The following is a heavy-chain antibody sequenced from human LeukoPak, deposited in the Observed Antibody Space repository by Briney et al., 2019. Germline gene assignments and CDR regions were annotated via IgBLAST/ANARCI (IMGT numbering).Heavy chain of an antibody. CDR1: GFTFSSYA. Sequence: GGSLRLSCAASGFTFSSYAMSWVRQAPGKGLEWVSYISSNSSYIYYADSVKGRFILSRDNAKNSLYLQMNSLRAEDTAAYYCGRVEGFDYWGQGTLVTVSS. CDR2: ISSNSSYI. J-gene: IGHJ4*02. V-gene: IGHV3-21*01. CDR3: GRVEGFDY.